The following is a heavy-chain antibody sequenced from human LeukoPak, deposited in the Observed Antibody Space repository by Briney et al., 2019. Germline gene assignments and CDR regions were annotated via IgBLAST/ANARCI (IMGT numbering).Heavy chain of an antibody. CDR3: ARIFDS. J-gene: IGHJ4*02. CDR1: GVSFRSGGLY. V-gene: IGHV4-61*08. CDR2: IFHTGKT. Sequence: SETLSLTCTLSGVSFRSGGLYWGWIRQPPGKRPEWIGDIFHTGKTNYNPSLKSRVTISLDTSKSQFSLKLTSMTAADTAVYYCARIFDSWGQGILVTVSS.